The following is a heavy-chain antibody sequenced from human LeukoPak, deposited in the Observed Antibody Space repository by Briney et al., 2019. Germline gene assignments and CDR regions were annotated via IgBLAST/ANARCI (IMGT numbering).Heavy chain of an antibody. D-gene: IGHD5-12*01. CDR2: ISYDGSNK. CDR3: AREVDPYYFDH. CDR1: GFTFSNYP. J-gene: IGHJ4*02. V-gene: IGHV3-30*04. Sequence: PGGSLRLSCAASGFTFSNYPMHWVRQAPGKGLEWVAAISYDGSNKYYADSVKGRFSITRDNSKNTLYLRMNGLRAEDTAVYYCAREVDPYYFDHWGQGTLVPVSS.